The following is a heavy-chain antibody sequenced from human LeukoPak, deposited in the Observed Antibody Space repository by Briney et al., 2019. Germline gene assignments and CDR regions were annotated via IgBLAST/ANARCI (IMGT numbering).Heavy chain of an antibody. Sequence: SVKVSCKASGYTFTSYGISWVRQAPGQGLEWMGGIIPIFGTANYAQKFQGRVTITADESTSTAYMELSSLRSEDTAVYYCARDIAARLDYWGQGTLVTVSS. V-gene: IGHV1-69*13. CDR3: ARDIAARLDY. CDR2: IIPIFGTA. J-gene: IGHJ4*02. CDR1: GYTFTSYG. D-gene: IGHD6-6*01.